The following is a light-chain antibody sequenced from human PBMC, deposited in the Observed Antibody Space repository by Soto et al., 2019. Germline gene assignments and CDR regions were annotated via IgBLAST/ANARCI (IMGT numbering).Light chain of an antibody. J-gene: IGKJ5*01. Sequence: EIVLTQSPGTLSLSPGERATLSCRASQSIISSYLGWYQQKPGQAPRLLISGASSRATGIQDRFSGSGSATDFTLTIRRLEPEDFALYYCQHYGNSPITFGQGTRLEI. CDR2: GAS. CDR3: QHYGNSPIT. CDR1: QSIISSY. V-gene: IGKV3-20*01.